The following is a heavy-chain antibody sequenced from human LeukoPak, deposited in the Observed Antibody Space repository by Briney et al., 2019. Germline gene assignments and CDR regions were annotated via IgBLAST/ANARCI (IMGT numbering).Heavy chain of an antibody. V-gene: IGHV4-34*01. CDR3: ARHGQTAMVPIDY. CDR2: INHSGST. D-gene: IGHD5-18*01. J-gene: IGHJ4*02. Sequence: SETLSLTCAVYGGSFSGYYWSWIRQPPGKGLEWIGEINHSGSTNYNPSLKSRVTISVDTSKNQFSLKLSSVTAADTAVYYCARHGQTAMVPIDYWGQGTLVTVSS. CDR1: GGSFSGYY.